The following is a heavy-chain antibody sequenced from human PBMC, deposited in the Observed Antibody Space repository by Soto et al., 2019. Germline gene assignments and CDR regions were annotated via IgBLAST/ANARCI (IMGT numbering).Heavy chain of an antibody. V-gene: IGHV1-18*04. D-gene: IGHD2-15*01. CDR1: GYTFTSYG. CDR3: ARDNSQNYGTPAASSWFHP. CDR2: ISAYNGNT. J-gene: IGHJ5*02. Sequence: ASVKVSCKASGYTFTSYGISWVRQAPGQGLEWMGWISAYNGNTNYAQKLQGRVTMTTDTSTSTAYMELRSLRSDDTAVYYCARDNSQNYGTPAASSWFHPWGQGTQVTGSA.